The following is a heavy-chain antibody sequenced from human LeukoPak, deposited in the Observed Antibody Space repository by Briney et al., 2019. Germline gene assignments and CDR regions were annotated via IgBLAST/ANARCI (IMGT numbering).Heavy chain of an antibody. J-gene: IGHJ3*02. CDR3: VRKNRDFNAAFDI. D-gene: IGHD1-14*01. V-gene: IGHV3-53*01. Sequence: GGSLRLSCTASGFTVSNNYMSWVRQAPGKGREWVSISYSDSNTNYADSVKGRFTISRDTSQNTLSLQMNSLRAEDTAVYYCVRKNRDFNAAFDIWGQGTVVTVSS. CDR1: GFTVSNNY. CDR2: SYSDSNT.